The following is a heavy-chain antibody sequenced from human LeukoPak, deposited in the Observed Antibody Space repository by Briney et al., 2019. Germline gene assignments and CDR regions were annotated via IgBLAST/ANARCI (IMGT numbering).Heavy chain of an antibody. Sequence: SETLSLTCTVSGGSISSSSSYWGWIRQPPGKGLEWIGHIFHSGRTSYNPSLMSRVTISVDTSKNQFSLKMNPVTAADTALYYCARQISTYWFDPWGQGTLVTVSS. CDR2: IFHSGRT. CDR3: ARQISTYWFDP. D-gene: IGHD3-3*01. J-gene: IGHJ5*02. V-gene: IGHV4-39*01. CDR1: GGSISSSSSY.